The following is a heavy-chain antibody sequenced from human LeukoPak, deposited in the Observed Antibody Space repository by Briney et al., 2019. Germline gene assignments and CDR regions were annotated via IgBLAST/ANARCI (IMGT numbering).Heavy chain of an antibody. J-gene: IGHJ6*03. D-gene: IGHD6-19*01. CDR3: ARQGGWYNYYYYYYMDV. V-gene: IGHV4-4*07. Sequence: SETLSLTCTVSGGSISSYYWSWIRQPAGKGLEWIGRIYTSGSTNYNPSLKSRVTMSVDTSKNQFSLKLSSVTAADTAVYYCARQGGWYNYYYYYYMDVWGKGTTVTISS. CDR1: GGSISSYY. CDR2: IYTSGST.